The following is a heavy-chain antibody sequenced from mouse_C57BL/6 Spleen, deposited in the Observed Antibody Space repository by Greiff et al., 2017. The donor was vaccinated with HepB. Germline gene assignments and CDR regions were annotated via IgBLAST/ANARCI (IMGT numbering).Heavy chain of an antibody. CDR3: ARSRITTVVASNFDY. Sequence: VQLQQSGPELVKPGASVKLSCKASGYTFTSYDINWVKQRPGQGLEWIGWIYPRDGSTKYNEKFKGKATLTVDTSSSTAYMELHSLTSEDSAVYFCARSRITTVVASNFDYWGQGTTLTVSS. V-gene: IGHV1-85*01. D-gene: IGHD1-1*01. CDR1: GYTFTSYD. J-gene: IGHJ2*01. CDR2: IYPRDGST.